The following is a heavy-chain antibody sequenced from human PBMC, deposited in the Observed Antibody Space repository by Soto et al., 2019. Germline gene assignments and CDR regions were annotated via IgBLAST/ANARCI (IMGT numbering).Heavy chain of an antibody. J-gene: IGHJ3*02. D-gene: IGHD6-13*01. CDR1: GFTFSSYS. CDR2: ISSSSSYI. CDR3: ARAFPDKLSASSWSIEAFDI. V-gene: IGHV3-21*01. Sequence: GGSLRLSCAASGFTFSSYSMNWVRQAPGKGLEWVSSISSSSSYIYYADSVKGRFTISRDNAKNSLYLQMNSLRAEDTAVYYCARAFPDKLSASSWSIEAFDIWGQGTMVTVSS.